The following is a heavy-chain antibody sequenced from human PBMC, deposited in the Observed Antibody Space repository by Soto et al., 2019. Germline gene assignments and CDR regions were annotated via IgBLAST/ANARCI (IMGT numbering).Heavy chain of an antibody. Sequence: EVQLLESGGGLVQPGGSLRLSCAASGFTFSSSAMTWVRQAPGKGLEWVSAIGDSGAGTYYADSVKGRFTISRDNSKNTLYLQMNSMRAEDTDVYYGATSLITYDFDYWGQGTLVTVSS. D-gene: IGHD1-20*01. J-gene: IGHJ4*02. CDR1: GFTFSSSA. CDR3: ATSLITYDFDY. V-gene: IGHV3-23*01. CDR2: IGDSGAGT.